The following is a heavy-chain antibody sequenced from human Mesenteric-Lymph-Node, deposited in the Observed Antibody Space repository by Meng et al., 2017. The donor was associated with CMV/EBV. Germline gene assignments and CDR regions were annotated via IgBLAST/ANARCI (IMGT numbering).Heavy chain of an antibody. CDR1: GFTFSNYG. CDR2: IYSGGSST. D-gene: IGHD4/OR15-4a*01. CDR3: ARDLEYGGNWGLPGY. Sequence: GESLKISCAASGFTFSNYGMSWVRQAPGKGLEWVSVIYSGGSSTYYADSVKGRFTISRDNSKNTLYLQMNSLRAEDTAVYYCARDLEYGGNWGLPGYWGQGTLVTVSS. J-gene: IGHJ4*02. V-gene: IGHV3-23*03.